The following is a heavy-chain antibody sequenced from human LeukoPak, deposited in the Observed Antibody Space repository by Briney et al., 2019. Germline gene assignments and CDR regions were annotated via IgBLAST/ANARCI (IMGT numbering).Heavy chain of an antibody. J-gene: IGHJ1*01. V-gene: IGHV3-7*05. Sequence: GGSLRLSCAASGFTFSTYWMNWVRQAPGKGLEWAAIIKQDGSEEFYVDSVKGRFIISRDNAKNSLYLQMNSLRVEDTAVYYCVGGTGWRLDSWGQGTLVTVSS. CDR1: GFTFSTYW. CDR3: VGGTGWRLDS. CDR2: IKQDGSEE. D-gene: IGHD6-19*01.